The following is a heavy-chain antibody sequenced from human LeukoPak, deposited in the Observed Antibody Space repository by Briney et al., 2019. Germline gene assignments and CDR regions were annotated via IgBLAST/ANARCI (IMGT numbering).Heavy chain of an antibody. CDR3: ARVQYYDSSGYFDY. Sequence: SETPSLTCTVSGGSISSYYWGWIRQPAGKGLEWIGRIYTSGSTNYNPSLKSRVTMSVDTSKNQFSLKLSSVTAADTAVYYCARVQYYDSSGYFDYWGQGTLVTVSS. V-gene: IGHV4-4*07. CDR1: GGSISSYY. J-gene: IGHJ4*02. CDR2: IYTSGST. D-gene: IGHD3-22*01.